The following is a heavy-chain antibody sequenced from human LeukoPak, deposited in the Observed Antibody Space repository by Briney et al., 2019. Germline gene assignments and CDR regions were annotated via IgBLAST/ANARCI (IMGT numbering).Heavy chain of an antibody. Sequence: SETLSPTCTVSGGSISSGGYYWSWIRQHPGKGLEWIGYIYYSGSTYYNPSLKSRVTISVDTSKNQFSLKLSSVTAADTAVYYCARGIGGNWFDPWGQGILVTVSS. CDR1: GGSISSGGYY. J-gene: IGHJ5*02. CDR3: ARGIGGNWFDP. V-gene: IGHV4-31*03. CDR2: IYYSGST. D-gene: IGHD4-23*01.